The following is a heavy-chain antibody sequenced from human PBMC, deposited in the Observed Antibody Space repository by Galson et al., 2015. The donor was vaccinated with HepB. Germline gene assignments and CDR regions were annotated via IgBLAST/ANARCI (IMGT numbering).Heavy chain of an antibody. V-gene: IGHV1-46*01. CDR3: ARDYGRDCSSTSCYPVEYYYMDV. Sequence: SVKVSCKASGYTFTSYGISWVRQAPGQGLEWMGIINPSGGSTSYAQKFQGRVTMTRDTSTSTVYMELSSLRSEDTAVYYCARDYGRDCSSTSCYPVEYYYMDVWGKGTTVTVSS. CDR1: GYTFTSYG. J-gene: IGHJ6*03. D-gene: IGHD2-2*01. CDR2: INPSGGST.